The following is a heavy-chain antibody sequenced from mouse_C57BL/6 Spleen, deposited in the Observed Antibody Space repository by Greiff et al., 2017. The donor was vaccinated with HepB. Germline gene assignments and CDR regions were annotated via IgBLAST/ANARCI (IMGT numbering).Heavy chain of an antibody. J-gene: IGHJ2*01. Sequence: VKLMESGAELVRPGASVTLSCKASGYTFTDYEMHWVKQTPVHGLEWIGAIDPETGGTAYNQKFKGKAILTADKSSSTAYMELRSLTSEDSAVYYCTQLGPGYWGQGTTLTVSS. D-gene: IGHD4-1*02. CDR1: GYTFTDYE. V-gene: IGHV1-15*01. CDR2: IDPETGGT. CDR3: TQLGPGY.